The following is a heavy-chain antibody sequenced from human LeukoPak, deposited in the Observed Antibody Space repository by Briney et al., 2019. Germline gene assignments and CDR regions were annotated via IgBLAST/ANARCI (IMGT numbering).Heavy chain of an antibody. V-gene: IGHV4-59*08. D-gene: IGHD2-2*01. J-gene: IGHJ4*02. CDR1: GGSISSYY. Sequence: SETLSLTCTVSGGSISSYYWSWIRQPPGKGLEWIGYLFYTGGTNYNPSLKSRVIMSVDTSKNQFSLKLNSVTAADTAVYYCARRSSSISCFDYWGQGTLVTVSS. CDR2: LFYTGGT. CDR3: ARRSSSISCFDY.